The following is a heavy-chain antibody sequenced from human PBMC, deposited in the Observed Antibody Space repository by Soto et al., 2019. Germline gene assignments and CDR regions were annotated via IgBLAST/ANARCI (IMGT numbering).Heavy chain of an antibody. CDR2: ISGSGGST. Sequence: PGGSLRLCCAASGCTFSSYAMSWVRQAPGKGLEWVSAISGSGGSTYYADSVKGRFTISRDNSKNTLYLQMNSLRAEDTAVYYCVWFGELLYGVDYWGQGTLVTVSS. V-gene: IGHV3-23*01. CDR1: GCTFSSYA. D-gene: IGHD3-10*01. CDR3: VWFGELLYGVDY. J-gene: IGHJ4*02.